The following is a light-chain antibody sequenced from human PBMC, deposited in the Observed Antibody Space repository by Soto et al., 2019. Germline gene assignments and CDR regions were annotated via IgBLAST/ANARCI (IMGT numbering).Light chain of an antibody. J-gene: IGLJ2*01. CDR3: SSYTSRSTLV. CDR2: DVR. CDR1: SSDVGGYNF. Sequence: QSALTQPASVSGSPGQSITISCTGTSSDVGGYNFVSWYQQHPGKVPKLMIYDVRNRPSGVSNRFSGSKSGNTASLTISGLQAEDEADYYCSSYTSRSTLVFGGGTKVTVL. V-gene: IGLV2-14*01.